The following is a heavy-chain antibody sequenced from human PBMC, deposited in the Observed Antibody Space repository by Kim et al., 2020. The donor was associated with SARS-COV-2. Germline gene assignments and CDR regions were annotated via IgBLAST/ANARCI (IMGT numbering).Heavy chain of an antibody. V-gene: IGHV3-66*01. Sequence: GGSLRLSCVASGFTVSSEYMTWVRQAPGKGLEWVSVIFGDGRTYYADSVKDRFTISRDISKNTIYLQMNSLRAEDTAVYYCRRYHSSGSLFPLDYWGQGTLVTVSS. D-gene: IGHD3-10*01. J-gene: IGHJ4*02. CDR1: GFTVSSEY. CDR3: RRYHSSGSLFPLDY. CDR2: IFGDGRT.